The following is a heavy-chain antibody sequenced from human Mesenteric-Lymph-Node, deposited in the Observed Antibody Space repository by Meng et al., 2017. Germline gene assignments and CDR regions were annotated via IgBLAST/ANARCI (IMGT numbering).Heavy chain of an antibody. Sequence: QVRRVQSGAEVKKPGSSVKVSCKASGGTFSSYAISWGRQAPGQGLEWMGGIIPIFGTANYAQKFQGRVTITADESTSTAYMELSSLRSEDTAVYYCARSITMVRGDAAFDYWGQGTLVTVSS. CDR1: GGTFSSYA. CDR3: ARSITMVRGDAAFDY. V-gene: IGHV1-69*01. D-gene: IGHD3-10*01. J-gene: IGHJ4*02. CDR2: IIPIFGTA.